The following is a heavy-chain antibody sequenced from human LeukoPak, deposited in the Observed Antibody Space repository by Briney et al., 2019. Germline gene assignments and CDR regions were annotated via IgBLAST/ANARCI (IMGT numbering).Heavy chain of an antibody. Sequence: GGSLRLSCAASGFTFSRYSMNWVRQAPGKGLEWVASISSTSTFIYSADSVKGRFTISRDTAKNSLFLQMNSLGAEDTAIYYCARDYFDSSDYPQTYYYYYMDVWGKGTTVTVSS. J-gene: IGHJ6*03. CDR1: GFTFSRYS. V-gene: IGHV3-21*01. CDR2: ISSTSTFI. CDR3: ARDYFDSSDYPQTYYYYYMDV. D-gene: IGHD3-22*01.